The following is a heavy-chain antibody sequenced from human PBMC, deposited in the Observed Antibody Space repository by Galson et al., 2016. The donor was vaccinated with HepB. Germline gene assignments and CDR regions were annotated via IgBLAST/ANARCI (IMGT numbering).Heavy chain of an antibody. V-gene: IGHV3-15*01. J-gene: IGHJ4*02. Sequence: SLRLSCAGSGFLFWNTWMSWVRQAPGKGLEWVGLIKSEGRGGTTDYAAPVKGRFTISRDDSKNTLYLQMNSLKIEDTAVYYCTDLGSYEVFGSWGQGTLVTVSS. D-gene: IGHD6-19*01. CDR2: IKSEGRGGTT. CDR3: TDLGSYEVFGS. CDR1: GFLFWNTW.